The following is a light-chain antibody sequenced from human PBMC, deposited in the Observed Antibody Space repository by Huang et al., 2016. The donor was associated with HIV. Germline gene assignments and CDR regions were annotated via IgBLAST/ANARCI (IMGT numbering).Light chain of an antibody. CDR2: DTS. J-gene: IGKJ1*01. CDR1: PTISNN. CDR3: QQYNNWPPWT. Sequence: IEMTQYPATLSVSPGERATLSCRASPTISNNLAWYQQKPGQAPRLRIFDTSTRATGVPARFSGSGSGTEFTLTISSLQSEDFAVYFCQQYNNWPPWTFGQGTKVDIK. V-gene: IGKV3-15*01.